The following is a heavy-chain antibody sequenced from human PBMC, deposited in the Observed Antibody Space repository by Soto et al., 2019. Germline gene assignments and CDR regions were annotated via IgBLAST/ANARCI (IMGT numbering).Heavy chain of an antibody. D-gene: IGHD6-13*01. CDR2: ISDGGGST. CDR3: AKDRGSSLYRWFDP. J-gene: IGHJ5*02. V-gene: IGHV3-23*01. CDR1: GFTFSSYG. Sequence: EVQLLESGGGLVQPGGSLRLSCAASGFTFSSYGMSWVRQAPGKGLEWVSVISDGGGSTFYADSVKGRFTISRDNSKNTLYLQMNGLRADDTAVDYCAKDRGSSLYRWFDPWGQGTLVTVSS.